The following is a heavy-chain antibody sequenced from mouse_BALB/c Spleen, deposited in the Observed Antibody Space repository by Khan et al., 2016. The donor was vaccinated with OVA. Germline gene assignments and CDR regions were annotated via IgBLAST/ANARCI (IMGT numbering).Heavy chain of an antibody. V-gene: IGHV5-6-5*01. CDR3: ARDYYDGTGYFDG. Sequence: EVELVESGGDLVKPGGSLKLSCAASGFTFSSYAMSWVRQTPEKRLEWVASISSGGSTYYPDSVKGRFTISRDNARNILYLQMSSLRSEDTAMYYCARDYYDGTGYFDGWGAGTTVTVSS. D-gene: IGHD1-1*01. CDR2: ISSGGST. J-gene: IGHJ1*01. CDR1: GFTFSSYA.